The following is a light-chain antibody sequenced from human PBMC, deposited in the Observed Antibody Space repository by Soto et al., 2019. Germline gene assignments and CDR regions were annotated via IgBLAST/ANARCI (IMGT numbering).Light chain of an antibody. CDR3: VLYVGSGIWV. V-gene: IGLV8-61*01. J-gene: IGLJ3*02. CDR2: GTK. CDR1: SCSVSTSHF. Sequence: QAVVTQEPSFSVSPGGTVTLTCGLISCSVSTSHFPNWYQQTPGQPPRTLIYGTKTRSSGVPDRFSGSILGIRAALTITGAQADDESDYYCVLYVGSGIWVFGGGTKLTVL.